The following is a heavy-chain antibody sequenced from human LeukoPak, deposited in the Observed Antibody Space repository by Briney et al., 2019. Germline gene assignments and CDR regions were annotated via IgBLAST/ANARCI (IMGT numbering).Heavy chain of an antibody. CDR2: IIPILGIA. J-gene: IGHJ4*02. D-gene: IGHD2-15*01. Sequence: GASVKVSCKASGYTFTSYAISWVRQAPGQGLEWMGRIIPILGIANYAQKFQGRVTITADKSTSTAYMELSSLRSEDTAVYYCARDQSRNNCSGGSCYSMTFDYWGQGTLVTVSS. V-gene: IGHV1-69*04. CDR3: ARDQSRNNCSGGSCYSMTFDY. CDR1: GYTFTSYA.